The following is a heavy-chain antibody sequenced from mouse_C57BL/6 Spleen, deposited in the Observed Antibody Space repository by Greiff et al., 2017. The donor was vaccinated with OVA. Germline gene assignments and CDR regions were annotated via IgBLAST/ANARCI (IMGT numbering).Heavy chain of an antibody. CDR2: IDPSDSET. J-gene: IGHJ4*01. CDR3: ARGDYLYAMDY. V-gene: IGHV1-52*01. Sequence: VQLQQPGAELVRPGSSVKLSCKASGYTFTSYWMHWVKQRPIQGLEWIGNIDPSDSETHYNQKFKDKATLTVDKSSSTAYMQLSSLTSEDSAVYYCARGDYLYAMDYWGQGTSVTVSS. D-gene: IGHD5-5*01. CDR1: GYTFTSYW.